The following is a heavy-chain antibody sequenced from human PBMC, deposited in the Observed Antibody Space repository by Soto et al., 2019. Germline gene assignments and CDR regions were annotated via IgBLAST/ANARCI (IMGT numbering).Heavy chain of an antibody. CDR2: IYPSDSDT. Sequence: GESLKISCKASGYSFTSYWIGWVRQMPGKGLECMGIIYPSDSDTRYSPSFQGQVTISVDKSISTAYLQWSSLKASDTAMYYCARLRKRYYASSGYYYYGMDVWGQGTTVTVSS. J-gene: IGHJ6*02. D-gene: IGHD3-22*01. CDR1: GYSFTSYW. V-gene: IGHV5-51*01. CDR3: ARLRKRYYASSGYYYYGMDV.